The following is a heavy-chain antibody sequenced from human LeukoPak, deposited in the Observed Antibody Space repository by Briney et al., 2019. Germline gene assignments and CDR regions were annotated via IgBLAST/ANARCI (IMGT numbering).Heavy chain of an antibody. J-gene: IGHJ4*01. CDR2: IIPIFGTA. V-gene: IGHV1-69*13. D-gene: IGHD6-13*01. CDR3: ASWSPGIADY. Sequence: GASVKVSCKASGGTFSSYAISWVRQAPGQGLEWMGGIIPIFGTANYAQKFQGRVTITADESTSTAYMELSSLRSEDTDVYFCASWSPGIADYWGQGTPVTVSS. CDR1: GGTFSSYA.